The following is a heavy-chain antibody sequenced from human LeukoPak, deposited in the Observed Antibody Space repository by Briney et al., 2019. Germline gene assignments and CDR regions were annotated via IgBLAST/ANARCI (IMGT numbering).Heavy chain of an antibody. CDR1: GFTFSSYS. Sequence: GGSLRLSCAASGFTFSSYSMNWVRQAPGKGLEWVSYISSSSNYIYYADSVKGRFTISRDHAKNSLSLQMNSLRAEDTAVYYCARYYDFWGASYGNYYMDVWGKGTTVTVSS. D-gene: IGHD3-3*01. CDR2: ISSSSNYI. CDR3: ARYYDFWGASYGNYYMDV. V-gene: IGHV3-21*03. J-gene: IGHJ6*03.